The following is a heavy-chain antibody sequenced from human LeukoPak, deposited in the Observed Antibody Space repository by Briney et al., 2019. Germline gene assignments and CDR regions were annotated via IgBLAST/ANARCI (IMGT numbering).Heavy chain of an antibody. CDR2: INHSGST. CDR1: GGSISSYY. J-gene: IGHJ4*02. D-gene: IGHD2-2*01. V-gene: IGHV4-34*01. CDR3: ARGVGNCSSTSCYFFDF. Sequence: SETLSLTCTVSGGSISSYYWSWIRQPPGKGLEWMGEINHSGSTNYNPSLKSRVTISVDTSKSQFSLKLSSVTAADTAVYYCARGVGNCSSTSCYFFDFWGQGTLVTVSS.